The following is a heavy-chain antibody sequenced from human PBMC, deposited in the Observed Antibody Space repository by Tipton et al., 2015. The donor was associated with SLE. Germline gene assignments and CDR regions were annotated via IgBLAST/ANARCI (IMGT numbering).Heavy chain of an antibody. D-gene: IGHD6-13*01. J-gene: IGHJ4*02. Sequence: SLRLSCAASGFTFSSYAMSWARQAPGKGLERDSVIYSGGSTYYADSVKGRFTISRDNSKNTLYLQMNSLRAEDTAVYYCAKARGQQLDYFDYWGQGTLVTVSS. CDR1: GFTFSSYA. CDR3: AKARGQQLDYFDY. CDR2: IYSGGST. V-gene: IGHV3-23*03.